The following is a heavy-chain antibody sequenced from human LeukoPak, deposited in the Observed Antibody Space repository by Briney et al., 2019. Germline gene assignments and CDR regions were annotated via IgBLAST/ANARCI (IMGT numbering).Heavy chain of an antibody. CDR2: ISGSGGST. CDR3: ARKIYYGSGSYLDY. Sequence: GGCLRLSCAASGFTFINDFMTWVRQAPGKGLEWVSAISGSGGSTYYADSVKGRFTISRDNSKNTLYLQMNSLRAEDTAVYYCARKIYYGSGSYLDYWGQGTLVTVSS. V-gene: IGHV3-23*01. D-gene: IGHD3-10*01. J-gene: IGHJ4*02. CDR1: GFTFINDF.